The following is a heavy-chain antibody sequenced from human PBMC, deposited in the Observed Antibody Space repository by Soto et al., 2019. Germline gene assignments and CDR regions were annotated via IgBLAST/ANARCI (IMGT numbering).Heavy chain of an antibody. D-gene: IGHD6-19*01. Sequence: GGSLRLSCVASGFTFNKHALAWVRQAPGKGLEWVSAISGSGSSTYDSDSVKGRFTISRDSSNNTLYLQMNSLRTEDTAIYYCAKDATRTSGWYYFDYWGRGALVTVSS. CDR2: ISGSGSST. CDR3: AKDATRTSGWYYFDY. CDR1: GFTFNKHA. V-gene: IGHV3-23*01. J-gene: IGHJ4*02.